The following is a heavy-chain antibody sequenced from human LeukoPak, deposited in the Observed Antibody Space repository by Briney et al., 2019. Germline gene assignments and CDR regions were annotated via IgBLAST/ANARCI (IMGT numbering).Heavy chain of an antibody. V-gene: IGHV3-23*01. CDR2: ISGSGGST. D-gene: IGHD3-16*02. CDR1: GFTFSSYA. Sequence: PGGSLRLSCAASGFTFSSYAMSWVRQAPGKGLEWVSAISGSGGSTYYADSVKGRFTISRDNAKNSLYLQMNSLRAEDTAVYYCARVGHYDYVWGSYREGFDYWGQGTLVTVSS. CDR3: ARVGHYDYVWGSYREGFDY. J-gene: IGHJ4*02.